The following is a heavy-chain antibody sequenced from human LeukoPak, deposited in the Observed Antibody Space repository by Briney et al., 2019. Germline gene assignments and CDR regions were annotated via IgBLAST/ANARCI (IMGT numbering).Heavy chain of an antibody. V-gene: IGHV3-23*05. Sequence: PGGSLSLSCAASGCIFRNYGMNWVRQAPGKGLEWVSGIYTNGNTRYADSVRGRVTISGDNSKNTLYLQMHSLRADDTAVYYCAHLVWEYVGGLDVWGQGTTVTVSS. D-gene: IGHD3/OR15-3a*01. CDR2: IYTNGNT. CDR1: GCIFRNYG. CDR3: AHLVWEYVGGLDV. J-gene: IGHJ6*02.